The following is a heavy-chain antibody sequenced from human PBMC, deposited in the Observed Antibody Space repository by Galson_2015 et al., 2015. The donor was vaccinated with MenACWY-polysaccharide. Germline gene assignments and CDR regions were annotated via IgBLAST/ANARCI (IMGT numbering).Heavy chain of an antibody. CDR3: ANLISGGKLDY. J-gene: IGHJ4*02. Sequence: SLRLSCAASGFTFSNYWMHWVRQAPGEGLVWVSRIKSDGSTTDNADSVKGRFIISRDNAKDTLYLEMNSLGAEDTAVYYCANLISGGKLDYWGQGTLVTVSS. D-gene: IGHD4-23*01. CDR2: IKSDGSTT. CDR1: GFTFSNYW. V-gene: IGHV3-74*01.